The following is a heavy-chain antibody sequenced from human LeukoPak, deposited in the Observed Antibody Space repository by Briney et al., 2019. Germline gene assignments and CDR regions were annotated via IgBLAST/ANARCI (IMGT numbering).Heavy chain of an antibody. Sequence: PGGSLRLSCAASGFTFSSYSMNWVRQAPGQGLEWVSSISSGSSYIYYADSVKGRFTISRDNAKNSLYLQMNSLRAEDTAVYYCAREVYGDYFLDYWGQGTLVTVSS. CDR1: GFTFSSYS. J-gene: IGHJ4*02. V-gene: IGHV3-21*01. CDR2: ISSGSSYI. D-gene: IGHD4-17*01. CDR3: AREVYGDYFLDY.